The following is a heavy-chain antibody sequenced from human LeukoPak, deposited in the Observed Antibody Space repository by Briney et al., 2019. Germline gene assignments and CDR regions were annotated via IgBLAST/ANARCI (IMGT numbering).Heavy chain of an antibody. Sequence: ASVKVSCKASGYTFTSYGISWVRQAPGQGLEWMGWISAYNGNTNYAQKLQGRVTMTTDTSTSTAYMELSRLRSDDTAVYYCASDVPYGSGSYYNGIRMDVWGKGTTVTVSS. D-gene: IGHD3-10*01. CDR1: GYTFTSYG. J-gene: IGHJ6*03. CDR3: ASDVPYGSGSYYNGIRMDV. CDR2: ISAYNGNT. V-gene: IGHV1-18*01.